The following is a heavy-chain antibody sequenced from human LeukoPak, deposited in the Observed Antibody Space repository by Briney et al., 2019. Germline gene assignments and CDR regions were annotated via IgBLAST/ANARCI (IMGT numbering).Heavy chain of an antibody. CDR3: ARGTSGYSYGPVNY. V-gene: IGHV7-4-1*02. D-gene: IGHD5-18*01. CDR1: GYTFINYA. J-gene: IGHJ4*02. CDR2: INTNTGNP. Sequence: ASVKVSCKASGYTFINYALNWVRQAPGQGLEWMGWINTNTGNPTYAQGFTGRFVFSLDTPVSTAYLQISSLKAEDTAVYYCARGTSGYSYGPVNYWGQGTLATVS.